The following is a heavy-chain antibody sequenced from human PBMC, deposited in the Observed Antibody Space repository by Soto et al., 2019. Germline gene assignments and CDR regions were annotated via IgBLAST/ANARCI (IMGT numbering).Heavy chain of an antibody. CDR3: ARDLDSSGFSPDWFDP. D-gene: IGHD3-22*01. J-gene: IGHJ5*02. Sequence: PAKPLTLTCSVSGGSLINYYWSWIRQPTGKGLEWIGRIYTGGSINYNPSLKSRVTMSVDTSKQQFSLKLTSVTAADTAVYYCARDLDSSGFSPDWFDPWGQGTLVTVSS. CDR2: IYTGGSI. V-gene: IGHV4-4*07. CDR1: GGSLINYY.